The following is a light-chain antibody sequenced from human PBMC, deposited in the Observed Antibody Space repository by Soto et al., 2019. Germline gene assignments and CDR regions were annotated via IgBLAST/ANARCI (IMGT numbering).Light chain of an antibody. CDR3: QQSYSTTWT. J-gene: IGKJ1*01. CDR2: ATS. Sequence: DIQMTQSPSSLSASVEDRVTITCRPSQSIDKFLNWYQQKPGQAPKLLIHATSIMQSWVPSRFSGSGSGTEFTLTISSLQPEDFATYYCQQSYSTTWTFGQGTKVEVK. CDR1: QSIDKF. V-gene: IGKV1-39*01.